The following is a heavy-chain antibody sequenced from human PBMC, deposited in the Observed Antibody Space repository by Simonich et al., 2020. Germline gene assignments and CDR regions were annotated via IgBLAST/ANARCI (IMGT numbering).Heavy chain of an antibody. V-gene: IGHV3-23*01. D-gene: IGHD3-22*01. CDR1: GFTFSRYA. J-gene: IGHJ3*02. CDR3: AKDLGERITMIVVVIDAFDI. Sequence: GGGLVQPGGSLRLSCAASGFTFSRYAMSWVRRPPGMGLVWVSAISGSGGSTYYADSVKGRFTIARDNSKNTLYLQMNSLRAEDTAVYYCAKDLGERITMIVVVIDAFDIWGQGTMVTVSS. CDR2: ISGSGGST.